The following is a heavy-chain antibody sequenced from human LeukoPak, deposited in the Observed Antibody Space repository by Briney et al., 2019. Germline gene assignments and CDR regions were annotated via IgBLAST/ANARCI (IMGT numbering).Heavy chain of an antibody. CDR2: INPNSGDT. CDR1: GSTFTGYY. V-gene: IGHV1-2*02. D-gene: IGHD1-26*01. J-gene: IGHJ3*02. CDR3: ARDHTGSYWGAFDI. Sequence: ASVKVSCKASGSTFTGYYMHWVRQAPGQGLEWMGWINPNSGDTNYAQKFQGRVTMTRDTSISTAYMELSRLRSDDTAVYYCARDHTGSYWGAFDIWGQGTMVTVFS.